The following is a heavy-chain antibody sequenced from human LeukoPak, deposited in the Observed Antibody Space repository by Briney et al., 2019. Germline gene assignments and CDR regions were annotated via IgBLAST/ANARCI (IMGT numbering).Heavy chain of an antibody. CDR1: GFTFSSYG. J-gene: IGHJ4*02. V-gene: IGHV3-30*03. CDR2: ISYDGSNK. Sequence: GGSLRLSCAASGFTFSSYGMHWVRQAPGKGLEWVAVISYDGSNKYYADSVKGRFTISRDNSKNTLYLQMNSLRAEDTAVYYCARDLGRYDFWSGTSGEYYFDYWGQGTLVTVSS. CDR3: ARDLGRYDFWSGTSGEYYFDY. D-gene: IGHD3-3*01.